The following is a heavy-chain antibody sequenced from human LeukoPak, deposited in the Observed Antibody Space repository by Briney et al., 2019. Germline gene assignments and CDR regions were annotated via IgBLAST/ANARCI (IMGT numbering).Heavy chain of an antibody. Sequence: PSETLSLTCTVSGGSISSYYWSWIRQPPGKGLEWIGYIYYSGSTNYNPSLKSRITISVDTSKNQFSLKLSSVTAADTAVYYCARLNSSGWYIWFDPWAREPWSPSPQ. CDR2: IYYSGST. J-gene: IGHJ5*02. V-gene: IGHV4-59*01. D-gene: IGHD6-19*01. CDR3: ARLNSSGWYIWFDP. CDR1: GGSISSYY.